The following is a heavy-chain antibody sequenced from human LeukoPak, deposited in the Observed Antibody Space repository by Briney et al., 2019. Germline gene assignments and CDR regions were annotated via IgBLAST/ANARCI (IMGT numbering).Heavy chain of an antibody. CDR1: GGSISSYY. CDR3: ARVGDWPLIDY. D-gene: IGHD2-21*02. J-gene: IGHJ4*02. Sequence: SETLSLTCTVSGGSISSYYWSWIRQPPGKGLEWIGYIYYSGSTNYNPPLKSRVTISVDTSKNQFSLKLSSVTAADTAVYYCARVGDWPLIDYWGQGTLVTVSS. V-gene: IGHV4-59*01. CDR2: IYYSGST.